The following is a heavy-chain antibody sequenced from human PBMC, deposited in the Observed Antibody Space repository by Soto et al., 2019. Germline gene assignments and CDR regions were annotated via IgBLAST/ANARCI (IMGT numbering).Heavy chain of an antibody. CDR1: GGSISSGGYY. Sequence: SETLSLTCTVSGGSISSGGYYWCWIRQHPGRGQEWIGYIYYSGSTYYNPSLKSRVTISVDTSKNQFSLKLTSVTAADTAVYYCARSVSPWGQGTLVSVSS. V-gene: IGHV4-31*03. CDR2: IYYSGST. CDR3: ARSVSP. J-gene: IGHJ5*02.